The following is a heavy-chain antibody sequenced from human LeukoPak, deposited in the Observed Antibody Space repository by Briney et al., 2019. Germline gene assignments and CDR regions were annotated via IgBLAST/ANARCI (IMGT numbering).Heavy chain of an antibody. V-gene: IGHV1-58*01. Sequence: GTSVKVSCKASGFTFTSSAVQWVRQARGQRLEWIGWIVVGSGNTNYAQKFQERVTITRDMSTSTAYMELSSLRSEDTAVHYCAAGVVPAAPGDYWGQGTLVTVSS. CDR1: GFTFTSSA. CDR3: AAGVVPAAPGDY. J-gene: IGHJ4*02. D-gene: IGHD2-2*01. CDR2: IVVGSGNT.